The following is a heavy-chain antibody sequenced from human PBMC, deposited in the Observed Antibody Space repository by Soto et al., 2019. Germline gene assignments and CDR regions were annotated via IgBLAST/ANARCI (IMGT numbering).Heavy chain of an antibody. D-gene: IGHD4-17*01. CDR2: TYYRSKWYN. V-gene: IGHV6-1*01. Sequence: WQTLSLTFAISGDSVSSNSAAWNWIRQSPSRGLEWLGRTYYRSKWYNDYAVSVKSRITINPDTSKNQFSLQLNSVTPEDTAVYYCARDPGYGDYGQYYYYYGMDVWGQGTTVTV. J-gene: IGHJ6*02. CDR1: GDSVSSNSAA. CDR3: ARDPGYGDYGQYYYYYGMDV.